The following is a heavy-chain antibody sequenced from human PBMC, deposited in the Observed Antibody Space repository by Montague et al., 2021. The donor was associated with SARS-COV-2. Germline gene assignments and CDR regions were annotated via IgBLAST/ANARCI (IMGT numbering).Heavy chain of an antibody. J-gene: IGHJ2*01. CDR3: ARAYCGGDCYFYWYFAL. Sequence: CAISGDSVSSNIATWNWIRQSPSRGLEWLGRTYYRSKWYIDYAVSVKSRVTINPDTSNTRISLQLNSVTPEDTTVYYCARAYCGGDCYFYWYFALWGRGTLVTVSS. CDR2: TYYRSKWYI. D-gene: IGHD2-21*02. V-gene: IGHV6-1*01. CDR1: GDSVSSNIAT.